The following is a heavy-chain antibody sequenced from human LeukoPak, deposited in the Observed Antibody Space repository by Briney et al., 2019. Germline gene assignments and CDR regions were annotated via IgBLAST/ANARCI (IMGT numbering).Heavy chain of an antibody. CDR1: GYTFTSYG. D-gene: IGHD3-3*01. CDR3: ARNYDFWSGYYGKNWFDP. V-gene: IGHV1-18*01. CDR2: ISAYNGNT. J-gene: IGHJ5*02. Sequence: ASVKVSCKASGYTFTSYGISWVRQAPGQGLEWMGWISAYNGNTNYAQKPQGRVTMTTDTSTSTAYMELRSLRSDDTAVYYCARNYDFWSGYYGKNWFDPWGQGTLVTVSS.